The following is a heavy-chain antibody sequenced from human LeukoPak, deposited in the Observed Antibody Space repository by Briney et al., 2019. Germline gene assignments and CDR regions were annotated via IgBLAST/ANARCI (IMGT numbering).Heavy chain of an antibody. CDR1: GFTFSRYV. Sequence: PGGSLRLSCSASGFTFSRYVMHWVRQTPGKGLEYVSALSSNGGSTYYADSVKGRFTISRDNSKNTLYLQMSSLRADDTAVYYCARDGPTVIPIDYWGQGTLVTVSS. J-gene: IGHJ4*02. D-gene: IGHD4-11*01. V-gene: IGHV3-64D*06. CDR2: LSSNGGST. CDR3: ARDGPTVIPIDY.